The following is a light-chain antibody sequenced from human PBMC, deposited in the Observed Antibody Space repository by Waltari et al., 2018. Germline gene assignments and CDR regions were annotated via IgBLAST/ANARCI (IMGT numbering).Light chain of an antibody. CDR1: SLRTPY. J-gene: IGLJ2*01. V-gene: IGLV3-19*01. CDR3: SSRGSSASHVL. CDR2: GKN. Sequence: SSELTQDPAVSVALGQTGRITCQGASLRTPYASWDQQKAGQAPILVLLGKNQRPSGIPDRFSGYNSESTTSLTITGSQTEDEADYYCSSRGSSASHVLFAGGTKVTVL.